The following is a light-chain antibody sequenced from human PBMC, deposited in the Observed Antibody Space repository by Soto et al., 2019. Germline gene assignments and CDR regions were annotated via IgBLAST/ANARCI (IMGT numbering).Light chain of an antibody. CDR3: MQALQTPT. V-gene: IGKV2-28*01. Sequence: DIVMTQSPLSLPVTPGEPASISCRSSQSLLHSNGYNYLDWYLQKPVQSPQLLIYLGSNRASGVHDRFSGSGSGTDFTLKISRVEAEDVGVYYCMQALQTPTFGQGTKVDIK. CDR2: LGS. J-gene: IGKJ1*01. CDR1: QSLLHSNGYNY.